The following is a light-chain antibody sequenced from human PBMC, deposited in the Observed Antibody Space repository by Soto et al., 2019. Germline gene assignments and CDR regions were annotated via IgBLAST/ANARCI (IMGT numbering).Light chain of an antibody. CDR3: LQDYNYPIT. CDR1: QSVSSSY. Sequence: EIVLTQSPGTLSLSPGERATLSCRASQSVSSSYLAWYQQKPGQAPRLLIYGASSRATGIPDRFSGSGSGTEFTLTISSLQPEDFAAYYCLQDYNYPITFGQGTRLEIK. J-gene: IGKJ5*01. V-gene: IGKV3-20*01. CDR2: GAS.